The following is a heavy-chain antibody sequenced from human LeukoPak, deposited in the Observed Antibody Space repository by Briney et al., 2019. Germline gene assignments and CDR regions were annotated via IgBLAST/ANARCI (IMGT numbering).Heavy chain of an antibody. J-gene: IGHJ4*02. CDR3: ASRKLGNDY. CDR1: GDSITSGSYY. V-gene: IGHV4-61*10. D-gene: IGHD7-27*01. CDR2: IYYSGST. Sequence: PSETLSLTCTVSGDSITSGSYYWSWIRQPAGKGLEWIGYIYYSGSTNYNPSLKSRVTISVDTSKNQFSLKLSSVTAADTAVYYCASRKLGNDYWGQGTLVTVSS.